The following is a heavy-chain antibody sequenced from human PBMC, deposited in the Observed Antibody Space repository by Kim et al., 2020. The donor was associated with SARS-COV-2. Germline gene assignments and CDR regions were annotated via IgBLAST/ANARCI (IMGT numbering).Heavy chain of an antibody. V-gene: IGHV4-59*13. CDR2: IYYSGST. D-gene: IGHD3-22*01. J-gene: IGHJ6*02. CDR3: AGSDSSGYYHYYYGMDV. CDR1: GGSISSYY. Sequence: SETLSLTCTVSGGSISSYYWSWIRQPPGKGLEWIGYIYYSGSTNYNPSLKSRVTISVDTSKNQFSLKLSSVTAADTAVYYCAGSDSSGYYHYYYGMDVWGQGTTVTVSS.